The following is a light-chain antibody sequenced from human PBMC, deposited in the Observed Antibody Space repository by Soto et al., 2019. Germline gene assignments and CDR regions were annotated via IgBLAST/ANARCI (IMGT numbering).Light chain of an antibody. Sequence: QSALTQPPSASGSPGQSVTISCTGTSSDVGGYNYVSWYQQHPGKAPKLMIYEVSKRPSGVPDRFSGSKSGNTASLTVSGLQAEDEADYYCSSYAGSILYVFGTGTKLPVL. CDR2: EVS. V-gene: IGLV2-8*01. CDR3: SSYAGSILYV. CDR1: SSDVGGYNY. J-gene: IGLJ1*01.